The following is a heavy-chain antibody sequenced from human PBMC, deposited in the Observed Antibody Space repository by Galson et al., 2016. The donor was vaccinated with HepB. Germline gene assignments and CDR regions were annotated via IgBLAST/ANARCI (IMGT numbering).Heavy chain of an antibody. V-gene: IGHV3-74*01. CDR2: INSDGSST. CDR3: ASIRVGATLVGAFDI. CDR1: GFSINTYW. Sequence: SLRLSCAASGFSINTYWMHWVRQAPGKGLVWVSRINSDGSSTNYADSVKGRFTISRDNAKNTLYLQMNSLRAEDTAVYYCASIRVGATLVGAFDIWDQGTMVTVSS. J-gene: IGHJ3*02. D-gene: IGHD1-26*01.